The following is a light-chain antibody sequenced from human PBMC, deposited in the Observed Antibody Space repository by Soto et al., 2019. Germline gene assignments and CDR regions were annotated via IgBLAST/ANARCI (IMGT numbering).Light chain of an antibody. CDR3: QQYNNWPPWT. V-gene: IGKV3-15*01. CDR1: QWVSRN. CDR2: GAS. J-gene: IGKJ2*02. Sequence: EIVMTQSPATLSVSPGERATFSCRSRQWVSRNLAWYQQKPGQARRLLIYGASTRATGIPARFSGSGSGTEFTLTISSLQSEDFAVYYCQQYNNWPPWTFGQGTKLEIK.